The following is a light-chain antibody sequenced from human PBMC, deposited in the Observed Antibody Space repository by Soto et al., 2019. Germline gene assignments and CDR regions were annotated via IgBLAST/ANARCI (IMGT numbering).Light chain of an antibody. V-gene: IGKV3-15*01. Sequence: EIVMTQSPATLSVSPGERASLSCRASQSVSSKLAWYRQRPGQAPRLVIYDTSTRATGVPARFSGSGSGTDFTLTISSLEPEDFAVYYCQQRMESFGQGTRLEIK. CDR2: DTS. CDR1: QSVSSK. CDR3: QQRMES. J-gene: IGKJ5*01.